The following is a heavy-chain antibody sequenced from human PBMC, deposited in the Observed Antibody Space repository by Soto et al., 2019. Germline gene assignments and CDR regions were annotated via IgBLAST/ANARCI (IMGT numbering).Heavy chain of an antibody. V-gene: IGHV1-18*04. CDR2: ISAGKGDT. CDR3: ARDGFTVISSGSFDY. D-gene: IGHD1-26*01. J-gene: IGHJ4*02. Sequence: VQLVQSGAEVRKPGASVKVSGKASGYTFSSYGISWVRQAPGTGLAWMGWISAGKGDTNYAQKFQGRVSMTTDTSTSTAYMELRSLTSDDTAVYYCARDGFTVISSGSFDYWGQGTLVTVSS. CDR1: GYTFSSYG.